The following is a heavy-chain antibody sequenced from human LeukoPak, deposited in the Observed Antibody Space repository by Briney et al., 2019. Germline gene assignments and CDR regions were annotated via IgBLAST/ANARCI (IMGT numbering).Heavy chain of an antibody. CDR3: AKELYNYGDYGAEGLDV. CDR1: GFTFSSYG. Sequence: GGSLRLSCAASGFTFSSYGMHWVRQAPGKGLEWVALISYDGSSEYYAGSVKGRFTISRDNSKITVYLQMNSLKAEDTAVYYCAKELYNYGDYGAEGLDVGGQGTTVTVS. D-gene: IGHD4-17*01. J-gene: IGHJ6*02. CDR2: ISYDGSSE. V-gene: IGHV3-30*18.